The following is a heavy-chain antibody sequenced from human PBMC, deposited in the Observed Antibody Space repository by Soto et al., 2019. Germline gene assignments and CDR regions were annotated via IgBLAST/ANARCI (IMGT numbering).Heavy chain of an antibody. CDR2: ISSSSSYI. D-gene: IGHD3-3*01. V-gene: IGHV3-21*01. CDR3: ARDGQFLEWLPDENWFDP. CDR1: GFTFSSYS. J-gene: IGHJ5*02. Sequence: PGGSLRLSCAASGFTFSSYSMNWVRQAPGKGLEWVSSISSSSSYIYYADSVKGRFTISRDNAKNSLYLQMNSLRAEDTAVYYCARDGQFLEWLPDENWFDPWGQGTLVTVSS.